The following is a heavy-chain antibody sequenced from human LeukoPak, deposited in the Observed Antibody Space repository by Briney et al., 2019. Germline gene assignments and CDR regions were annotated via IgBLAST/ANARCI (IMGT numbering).Heavy chain of an antibody. J-gene: IGHJ4*02. CDR3: AKGGIPAGPGY. CDR2: ISGSGGST. V-gene: IGHV3-23*01. D-gene: IGHD6-13*01. CDR1: GFTFSSYA. Sequence: GGSLRFSCAASGFTFSSYAMSWVRQAPGKGLGWVSAISGSGGSTYYADSVKGRFTISRDNSKNTLYLQMNSLRAEDTAVYYCAKGGIPAGPGYWGQGTLVTVSS.